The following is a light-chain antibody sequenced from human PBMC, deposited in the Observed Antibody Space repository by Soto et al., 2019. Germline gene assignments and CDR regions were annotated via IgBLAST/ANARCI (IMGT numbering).Light chain of an antibody. CDR1: QSISDW. V-gene: IGKV1-5*01. J-gene: IGKJ1*01. CDR2: DAS. CDR3: QQYNNYST. Sequence: DIQMTQSASTVSASVGDRVTITCRASQSISDWLAWFQLKPGKAPKLLIYDASSLESGVPSRFSGSGSGTEFTLTISSLQPDDFATYYCQQYNNYSTFGQGTKVDI.